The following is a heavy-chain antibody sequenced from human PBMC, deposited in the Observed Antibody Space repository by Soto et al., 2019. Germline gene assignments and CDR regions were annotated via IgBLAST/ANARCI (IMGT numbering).Heavy chain of an antibody. CDR1: GFTFSSYG. V-gene: IGHV3-33*01. D-gene: IGHD2-15*01. CDR2: IWYDGGNK. J-gene: IGHJ5*02. CDR3: ARDDCSGGTCSCELKWFDP. Sequence: PGGSLRLSCAASGFTFSSYGMHWVRQAPGKGLEWVAIIWYDGGNKYYADSVKGRFTISRDNSKNTLYLQMNSLRAEDTAVYYCARDDCSGGTCSCELKWFDPWGQGTLVTVSS.